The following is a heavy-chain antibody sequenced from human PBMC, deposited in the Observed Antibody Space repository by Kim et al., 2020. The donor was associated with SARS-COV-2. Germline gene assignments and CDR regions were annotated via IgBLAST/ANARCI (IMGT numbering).Heavy chain of an antibody. D-gene: IGHD3-22*01. CDR1: GFTFTTYW. J-gene: IGHJ5*02. Sequence: GSLRLSCAASGFTFTTYWMHWVRQAPGKGLVWVARINSDGSTTRYADSVKGRFTISRDNAKNTLYLQMNSLRVEDTALYYCARGGSSGYTPGWFDPRGQ. V-gene: IGHV3-74*01. CDR2: INSDGSTT. CDR3: ARGGSSGYTPGWFDP.